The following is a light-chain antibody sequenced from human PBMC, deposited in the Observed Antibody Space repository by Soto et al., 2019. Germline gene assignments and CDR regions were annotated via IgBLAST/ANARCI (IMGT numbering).Light chain of an antibody. Sequence: QSVLTQPPSASGTPGQRVTISCSRSSSNIGSNTVNWYQQLPGTAPKLLIYGNDQRPSGVPDRFSGSKSGTSASLAISGLQSEDEADYYCASWDDSLNGLFGGGTQLTVL. CDR3: ASWDDSLNGL. CDR1: SSNIGSNT. J-gene: IGLJ2*01. V-gene: IGLV1-44*01. CDR2: GND.